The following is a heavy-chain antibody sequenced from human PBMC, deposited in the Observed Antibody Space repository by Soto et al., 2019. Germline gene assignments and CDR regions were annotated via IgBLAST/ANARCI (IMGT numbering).Heavy chain of an antibody. CDR3: ARSPITMVRGGNWFDP. CDR1: GGSVSSGSYY. D-gene: IGHD3-10*01. CDR2: IYYSGST. Sequence: SETLSLTCTVSGGSVSSGSYYWSWIRQPPGKGLEWIGYIYYSGSTNYNPSLKSRVTISVDTSKNQFSLKLSSATAADTAVYYCARSPITMVRGGNWFDPWGQGTLVTVSS. V-gene: IGHV4-61*01. J-gene: IGHJ5*02.